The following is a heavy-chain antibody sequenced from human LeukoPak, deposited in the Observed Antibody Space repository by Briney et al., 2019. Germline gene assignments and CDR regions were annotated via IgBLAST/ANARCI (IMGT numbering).Heavy chain of an antibody. D-gene: IGHD3-10*01. Sequence: GGSLRLSCAASGFTFSSYGMHWVRQAPGKGLEWVANIKQDGSEKYYVDSVKGRFTISRDNAKNSLYLQMNSLRAEDTAVYYCARDPSMVRGVVYWGQGTLVTVSS. CDR3: ARDPSMVRGVVY. CDR1: GFTFSSYG. CDR2: IKQDGSEK. V-gene: IGHV3-7*01. J-gene: IGHJ4*02.